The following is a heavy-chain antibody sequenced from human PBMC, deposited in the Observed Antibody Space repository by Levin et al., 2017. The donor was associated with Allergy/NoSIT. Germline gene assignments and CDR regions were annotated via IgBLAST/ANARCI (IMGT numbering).Heavy chain of an antibody. V-gene: IGHV5-51*01. J-gene: IGHJ1*01. Sequence: GESLKISCKGFGYSFSSYWIGWVRQMPGKGLEWMGIIYPGDSETRYSPSFQGQVTISVDKSISTASLQWSSLKASDTAMYFCARVGGPSIAAEGCAEYFQHWGQGTLVTVSS. D-gene: IGHD6-6*01. CDR2: IYPGDSET. CDR1: GYSFSSYW. CDR3: ARVGGPSIAAEGCAEYFQH.